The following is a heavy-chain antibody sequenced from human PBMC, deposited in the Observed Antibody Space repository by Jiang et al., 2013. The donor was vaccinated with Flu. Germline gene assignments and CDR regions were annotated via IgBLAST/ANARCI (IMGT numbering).Heavy chain of an antibody. Sequence: GLVKPGGSLRLSCAASGFTFSDYYMSWIRQAPGKGLEWVAYISVSSSYTNYADSVKGRFTISRDNAKNSLYLQMNSLRAEDTAVYYCARDYSSRGPITMLRGVITDWGQGTLVTVSS. CDR3: ARDYSSRGPITMLRGVITD. D-gene: IGHD3-10*01. V-gene: IGHV3-11*06. CDR2: ISVSSSYT. CDR1: GFTFSDYY. J-gene: IGHJ4*02.